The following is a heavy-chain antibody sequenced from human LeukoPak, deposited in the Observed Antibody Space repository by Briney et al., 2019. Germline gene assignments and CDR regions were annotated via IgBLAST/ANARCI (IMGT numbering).Heavy chain of an antibody. D-gene: IGHD6-13*01. CDR1: GGSVSSYSAT. J-gene: IGHJ3*02. V-gene: IGHV6-1*01. Sequence: SQTLSLTCAISGGSVSSYSATWNWIRQSPSRGLEWLGRTYYRSKWYNEYAVSVKSPITINPDTSKNQFSLQLNSVTPEDTAVYYCARGPAGTGAFDIWGQGTMVTVSS. CDR2: TYYRSKWYN. CDR3: ARGPAGTGAFDI.